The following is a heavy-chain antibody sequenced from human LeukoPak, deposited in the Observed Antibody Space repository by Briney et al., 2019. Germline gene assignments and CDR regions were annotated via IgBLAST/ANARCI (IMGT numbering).Heavy chain of an antibody. CDR3: ARCGPYYYGSGSYYTYYDY. CDR1: GYSISSAYY. D-gene: IGHD3-10*01. CDR2: INHSGST. V-gene: IGHV4-38-2*02. Sequence: SETLSLTCTVSGYSISSAYYWGWIRQPPGKGLEWIGEINHSGSTNYNPSLKSRVTISVDTSKNQFSLKLSSVTAADTAVYYCARCGPYYYGSGSYYTYYDYWGQGTLVTVSS. J-gene: IGHJ4*02.